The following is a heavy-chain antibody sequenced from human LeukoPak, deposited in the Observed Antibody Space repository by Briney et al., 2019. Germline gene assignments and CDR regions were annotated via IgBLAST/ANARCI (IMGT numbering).Heavy chain of an antibody. Sequence: GGSLRLSCAASGFTFSSYAMSWVRQAPGKGLEWVSAISGSGGSTYYADSVKGRFTISRDNSKNTLYLQMNSLRAEDTAVYYCATATTATGYYYYYMDVWGKGTTVTVSS. D-gene: IGHD1-1*01. V-gene: IGHV3-23*01. CDR1: GFTFSSYA. J-gene: IGHJ6*03. CDR3: ATATTATGYYYYYMDV. CDR2: ISGSGGST.